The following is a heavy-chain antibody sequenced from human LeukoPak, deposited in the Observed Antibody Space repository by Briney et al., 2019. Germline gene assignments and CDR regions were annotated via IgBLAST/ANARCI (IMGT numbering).Heavy chain of an antibody. D-gene: IGHD2-8*01. CDR1: GYSFTSYW. CDR3: ARGTGVRYCSNGVCYTTDY. V-gene: IGHV5-51*01. Sequence: GESLKISCKGSGYSFTSYWIGWVRQMPGKGLEWMGIIYPGDSDTRYSPSFQGQVTISADKSISTAYLQWSSLKASDTAMYYCARGTGVRYCSNGVCYTTDYWGQGTLVTVSS. J-gene: IGHJ4*02. CDR2: IYPGDSDT.